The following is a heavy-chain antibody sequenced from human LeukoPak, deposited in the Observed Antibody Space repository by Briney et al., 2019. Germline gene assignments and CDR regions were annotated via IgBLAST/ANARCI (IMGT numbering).Heavy chain of an antibody. CDR3: VREQCGPGDCSQFDY. Sequence: GGSLRLSCAASGFPFNAYTMNWVRQAPWKGLEWLSVISDSSSHIRYADSVKGRFTISRDNSKNSLYLQMSSLRVEDTAIYYCVREQCGPGDCSQFDYCGQGSLVTVSS. V-gene: IGHV3-21*01. D-gene: IGHD2-21*02. CDR1: GFPFNAYT. J-gene: IGHJ4*02. CDR2: ISDSSSHI.